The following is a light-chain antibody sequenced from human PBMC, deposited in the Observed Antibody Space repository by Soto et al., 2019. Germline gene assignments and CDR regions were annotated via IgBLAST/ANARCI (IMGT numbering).Light chain of an antibody. V-gene: IGLV2-14*03. CDR1: SSDVGSYNL. CDR2: DVG. Sequence: QSVLTQPASVSGSPGQSIAISCTGTSSDVGSYNLVSWYQQHPGKAPKLMIYDVGNRPSGVSDRFSGSKSGNTASLTISGLQAEDEANYSCRSYTSSITLYVFVTGSMVTVL. CDR3: RSYTSSITLYV. J-gene: IGLJ1*01.